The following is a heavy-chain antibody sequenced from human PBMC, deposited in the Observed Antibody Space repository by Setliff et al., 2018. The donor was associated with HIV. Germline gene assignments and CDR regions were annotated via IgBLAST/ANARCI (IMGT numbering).Heavy chain of an antibody. CDR3: AKDVPVRGSAFKGASDL. D-gene: IGHD6-19*01. V-gene: IGHV3-23*01. Sequence: PGGSLRLSCEVSGVTLDTSDIHWVRQSPGMGFEWVSSFTGGYAYYADSVRGRFSISRDNFKNILYLQMNNLRVDDTAIYYCAKDVPVRGSAFKGASDLWGQGTRVTVSS. J-gene: IGHJ3*01. CDR1: GVTLDTSD. CDR2: FTGGYA.